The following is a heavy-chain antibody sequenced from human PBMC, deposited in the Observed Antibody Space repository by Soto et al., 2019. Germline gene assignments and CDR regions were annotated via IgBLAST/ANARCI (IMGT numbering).Heavy chain of an antibody. J-gene: IGHJ6*02. Sequence: PGGSLRLSCTASGFTFGDYAMSWFRQAPGKGLEWVGFIRSKAYGGTTEYAASVKGRFTISRDDSKSIAYLQMNSLKTEDTAVYYCTRDLPPYSSSWWYYYYGMDVWGQGTTVTVSS. V-gene: IGHV3-49*03. CDR2: IRSKAYGGTT. D-gene: IGHD6-13*01. CDR3: TRDLPPYSSSWWYYYYGMDV. CDR1: GFTFGDYA.